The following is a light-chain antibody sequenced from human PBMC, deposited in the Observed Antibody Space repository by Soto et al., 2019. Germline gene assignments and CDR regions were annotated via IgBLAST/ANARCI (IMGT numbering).Light chain of an antibody. CDR1: SSDIGSYDY. CDR3: SSFTSTSTRL. CDR2: EVT. Sequence: QSALTQPASVSGSPGQSITISCTGTSSDIGSYDYVSWYQQHPGKVPNLIIYEVTDRPSGVSNRFSGSKSGNTASLTISGLQAEDEADYYCSSFTSTSTRLFGSGTKVTVL. J-gene: IGLJ1*01. V-gene: IGLV2-14*01.